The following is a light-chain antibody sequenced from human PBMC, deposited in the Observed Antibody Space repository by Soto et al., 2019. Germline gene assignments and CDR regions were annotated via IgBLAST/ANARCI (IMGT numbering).Light chain of an antibody. Sequence: IQLTQSPSSLSASVGDRVTITCRASQGISSYLAWYQQKPGKAPKLLIYAASTLQSGVPSRFSGSGSGTEFTLTISSLQPEDVATYYCLQLNTYPWTFGQGTKVDNK. CDR1: QGISSY. CDR3: LQLNTYPWT. J-gene: IGKJ1*01. CDR2: AAS. V-gene: IGKV1-9*01.